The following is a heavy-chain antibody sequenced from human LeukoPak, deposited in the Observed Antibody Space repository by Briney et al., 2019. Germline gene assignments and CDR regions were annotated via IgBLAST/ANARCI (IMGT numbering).Heavy chain of an antibody. V-gene: IGHV3-30*03. CDR1: GFTVSSFG. J-gene: IGHJ4*02. D-gene: IGHD2-2*01. CDR2: ISYDGSYK. Sequence: GGSLRLSCAASGFTVSSFGVHWVRQAPGKGLEWVSAISYDGSYKDYADSVKGRFTISRDNSKNTLYLQMGSLRAEDMAVYYCARLYCSRTSCLLDYWGQGTLVTVSS. CDR3: ARLYCSRTSCLLDY.